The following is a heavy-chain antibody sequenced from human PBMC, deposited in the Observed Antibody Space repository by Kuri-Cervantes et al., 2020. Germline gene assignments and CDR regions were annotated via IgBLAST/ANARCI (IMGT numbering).Heavy chain of an antibody. J-gene: IGHJ5*01. CDR3: ARAGVTGTRGWFDS. V-gene: IGHV3-48*01. Sequence: ESLSLSCVTTGFNSNSYSMHWVRQAPGKGLEWLSYITSSSRTIFYADSVKGRFIISSDNAKNAFYLQMNSLRTEDAAMYYCARAGVTGTRGWFDSWGQGTLVTVSS. CDR2: ITSSSRTI. CDR1: GFNSNSYS. D-gene: IGHD1-7*01.